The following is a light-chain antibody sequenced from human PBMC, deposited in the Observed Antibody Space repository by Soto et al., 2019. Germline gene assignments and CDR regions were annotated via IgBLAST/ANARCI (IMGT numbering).Light chain of an antibody. CDR1: SSDVGSSNL. CDR3: CSYARSNSMV. J-gene: IGLJ2*01. CDR2: EDT. Sequence: QSALTQPASGYGSPGQPITITCTGTSSDVGSSNLVSWYQQHPGKAPKLMIYEDTKRPSGISNRFSGSKSGNTASLTISGLQAQDEADYYCCSYARSNSMVFGGGTKVTV. V-gene: IGLV2-23*01.